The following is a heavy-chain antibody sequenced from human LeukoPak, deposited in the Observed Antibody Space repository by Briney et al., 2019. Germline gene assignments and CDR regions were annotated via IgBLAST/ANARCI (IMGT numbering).Heavy chain of an antibody. J-gene: IGHJ4*02. D-gene: IGHD3-10*01. CDR1: GGSVSSVSYY. CDR2: IYYSGST. CDR3: ARYYYGSGSYQYCFDY. V-gene: IGHV4-61*01. Sequence: SDTLSLTCTVSGGSVSSVSYYWSWIRQPPGKGLDWIGYIYYSGSTNYNPSLKSRVTISVDTSKNQFSLKLSSVTAADTAVYYCARYYYGSGSYQYCFDYWGQGTLVTVSS.